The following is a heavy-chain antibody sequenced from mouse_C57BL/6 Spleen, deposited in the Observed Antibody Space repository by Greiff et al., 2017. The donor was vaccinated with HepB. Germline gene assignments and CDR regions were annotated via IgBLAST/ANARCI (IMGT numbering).Heavy chain of an antibody. CDR1: GYTFTDYY. Sequence: VQLQQSGPELVKPGASVKISCKASGYTFTDYYMNWVKQSHGKSLEWIGDINPNNGGTSYNQKFKGKATLTVDKSSSTAYMELRSLTSEDSAVYYCARFEYYGSSPFAYWGQGTLVTVSA. D-gene: IGHD1-1*01. CDR3: ARFEYYGSSPFAY. J-gene: IGHJ3*01. V-gene: IGHV1-26*01. CDR2: INPNNGGT.